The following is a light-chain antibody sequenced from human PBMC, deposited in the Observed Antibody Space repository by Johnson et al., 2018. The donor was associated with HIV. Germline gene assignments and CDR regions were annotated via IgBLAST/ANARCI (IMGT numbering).Light chain of an antibody. Sequence: QSVLTQPPSVSAAPGQKVTISCSGTSSNIGNHYVSWYQLLPGTAPKLLIYDANLRPSGVPDRFSGSKSGTSASLAISGLRSEDEADYYCAVWDDSLSAYLFGAGTRSTVL. CDR2: DAN. V-gene: IGLV1-51*01. J-gene: IGLJ1*01. CDR3: AVWDDSLSAYL. CDR1: SSNIGNHY.